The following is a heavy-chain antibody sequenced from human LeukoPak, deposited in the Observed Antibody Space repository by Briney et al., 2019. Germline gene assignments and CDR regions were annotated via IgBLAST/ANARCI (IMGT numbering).Heavy chain of an antibody. Sequence: GSLRLSCAASGFTFSDYYMSWIRQAPGKGLEWIGYIYYSGSTNYNPSLKSRVTISVDTSKNQFSLKLSSVTAADTAVYYCARGVGLLWFGELRLNAFDIWGQGTMVTVSS. CDR1: GFTFSDYY. V-gene: IGHV4-59*01. D-gene: IGHD3-10*01. CDR3: ARGVGLLWFGELRLNAFDI. J-gene: IGHJ3*02. CDR2: IYYSGST.